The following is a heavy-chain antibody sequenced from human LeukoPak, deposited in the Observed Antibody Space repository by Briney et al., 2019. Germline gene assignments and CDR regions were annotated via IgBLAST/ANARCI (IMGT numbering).Heavy chain of an antibody. D-gene: IGHD2-2*02. V-gene: IGHV3-7*04. CDR3: VRYTRRYPFDY. Sequence: PGGSLRLSCAASGFTFSSYAIFWVRQAPGKGLEWVANIKEDGGEIYYVGSVRGRFTISRDNAKNSLSLQMNSLRAEDTAVYYCVRYTRRYPFDYWGQGTLVTVSS. CDR1: GFTFSSYA. J-gene: IGHJ4*02. CDR2: IKEDGGEI.